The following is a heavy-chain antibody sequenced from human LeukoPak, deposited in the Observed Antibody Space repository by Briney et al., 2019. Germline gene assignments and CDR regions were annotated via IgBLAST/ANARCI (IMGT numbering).Heavy chain of an antibody. J-gene: IGHJ4*02. CDR2: IWYDGINK. CDR3: TRERKSGIAAFDY. CDR1: GFXFSSYG. D-gene: IGHD6-13*01. Sequence: PGRSLRLSCGASGFXFSSYGIHWVRQAPGKGLEWVAYIWYDGINKFHADSVKGRFTISRDNSKNTVYLQMNSLRAEDTAVYYCTRERKSGIAAFDYWGQGTLVTVSS. V-gene: IGHV3-33*01.